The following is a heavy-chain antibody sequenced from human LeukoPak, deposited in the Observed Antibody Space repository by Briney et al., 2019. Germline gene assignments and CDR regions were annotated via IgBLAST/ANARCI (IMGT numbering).Heavy chain of an antibody. D-gene: IGHD2-15*01. CDR1: GFTSSNNH. J-gene: IGHJ4*02. CDR2: ISKSASTT. CDR3: ARDLVVVPASPYYFDY. V-gene: IGHV3-48*01. Sequence: GGSLRLSCAASGFTSSNNHMNWVRQAPGKGLEWVSYISKSASTTYYADSVKGRFTISRDTARNSVYLQMNSLTAEDTAVYYCARDLVVVPASPYYFDYWGQGTLVTVSS.